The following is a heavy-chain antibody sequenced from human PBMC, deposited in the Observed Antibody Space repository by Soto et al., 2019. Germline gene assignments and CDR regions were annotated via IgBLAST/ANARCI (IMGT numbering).Heavy chain of an antibody. V-gene: IGHV4-4*07. CDR1: GGSINGYY. D-gene: IGHD4-17*01. J-gene: IGHJ4*02. CDR2: IYSSGTT. CDR3: ARDTVGISSPGVY. Sequence: PSETLSLTCTVSGGSINGYYWTCIRQPAGKGLEWIGRIYSSGTTSYNPSLKSRVTMSLDTSKNHFSLRLTSVTAADTAVYYCARDTVGISSPGVYWGRGTLVTVSS.